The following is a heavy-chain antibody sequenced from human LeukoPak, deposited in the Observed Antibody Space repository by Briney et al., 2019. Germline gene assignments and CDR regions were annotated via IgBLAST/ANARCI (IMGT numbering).Heavy chain of an antibody. CDR1: EGSISCYY. V-gene: IGHV4-59*01. J-gene: IGHJ4*02. CDR3: ARIHSYSSSWSPYYFDY. D-gene: IGHD6-13*01. Sequence: PSETLSLTCTGSEGSISCYYWSWIGQPPRQLLHWIGYLYYSGSTNYNPSLKSRVTISVDTSKNQFSLKLSSVTAADTAVYYCARIHSYSSSWSPYYFDYWGQGTLVTVSS. CDR2: LYYSGST.